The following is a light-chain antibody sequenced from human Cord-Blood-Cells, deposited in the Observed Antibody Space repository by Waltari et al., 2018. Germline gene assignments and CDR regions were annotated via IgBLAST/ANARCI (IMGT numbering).Light chain of an antibody. J-gene: IGKJ3*01. V-gene: IGKV3-15*01. Sequence: EIVMTQSPATLSVSPGERATLSCRASQSVSSNLAWYQQKPGQAPRLLIYGASTRATGIPVRFSGSGSGTEFTLTISSLQSEDFAVYYCQQYNKSGITFGPGTKVDIK. CDR3: QQYNKSGIT. CDR2: GAS. CDR1: QSVSSN.